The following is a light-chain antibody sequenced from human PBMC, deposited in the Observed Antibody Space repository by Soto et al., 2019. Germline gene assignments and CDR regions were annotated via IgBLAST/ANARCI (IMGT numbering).Light chain of an antibody. CDR1: QTITSY. CDR3: QQYNTYSSLT. V-gene: IGKV1-5*01. CDR2: AAS. Sequence: DIQMTQSPSSLSASVGDRVTITCRASQTITSYLTWYQQKPGKAPKLLIYAASSLQSGVPSRFSGSGYGTEFTLTISSLQPDDFATYYCQQYNTYSSLTFGGGTKVEIK. J-gene: IGKJ4*01.